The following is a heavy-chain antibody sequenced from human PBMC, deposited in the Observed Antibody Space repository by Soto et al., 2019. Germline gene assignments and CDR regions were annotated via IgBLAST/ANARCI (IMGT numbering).Heavy chain of an antibody. D-gene: IGHD2-8*01. CDR3: AKAPRFQNAPVGS. Sequence: EVQLLESGGALVQPGGSLRLSCAGSGFSFSLYAMSWVRQAPGKGLEWVSAIIGSGGSTAYADSVKGRYTISRDNSKNTLFLQMNSLRVEDTAVYYCAKAPRFQNAPVGSWGQGTLFTVSS. J-gene: IGHJ5*02. V-gene: IGHV3-23*01. CDR1: GFSFSLYA. CDR2: IIGSGGST.